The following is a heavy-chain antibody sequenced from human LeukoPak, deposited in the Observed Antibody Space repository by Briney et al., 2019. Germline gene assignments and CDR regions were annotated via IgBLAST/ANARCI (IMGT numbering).Heavy chain of an antibody. CDR3: ARDFLDPRTVSYGDYVAHFDY. V-gene: IGHV1-69*04. Sequence: ASVKVSCKASGGTFSSYAISWVRQAPGQGLEWMGRIIPILGIANYAQKFQGRVTITADKSTSTAYMELSSLRSEDTAVYYCARDFLDPRTVSYGDYVAHFDYWGQGTLVTVSS. D-gene: IGHD4-17*01. CDR1: GGTFSSYA. CDR2: IIPILGIA. J-gene: IGHJ4*02.